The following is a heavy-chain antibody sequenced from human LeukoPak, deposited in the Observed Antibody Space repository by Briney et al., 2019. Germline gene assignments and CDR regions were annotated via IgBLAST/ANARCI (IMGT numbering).Heavy chain of an antibody. D-gene: IGHD3-3*01. V-gene: IGHV4-59*12. CDR2: IYYSGST. Sequence: MTSETLSLTCTVSGGSISSYYWSWIRQPPGKGLEWIGHIYYSGSTNYNPSLKSRVTISVDTSKNQFSLKLSSVTAADTAVYYCARGRYDFWSGYYVPYYYYGMDVWGQGTTVTASS. CDR3: ARGRYDFWSGYYVPYYYYGMDV. CDR1: GGSISSYY. J-gene: IGHJ6*02.